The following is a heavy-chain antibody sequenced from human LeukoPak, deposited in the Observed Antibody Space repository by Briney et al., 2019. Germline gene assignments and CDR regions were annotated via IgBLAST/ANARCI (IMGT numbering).Heavy chain of an antibody. CDR2: IWYDGSNK. V-gene: IGHV3-33*01. CDR3: AREGPRGNSQSDY. Sequence: GVSLILSCEASGFTFSSYGMLWVRQAPGMWLDWLALIWYDGSNKYYADSVKGRLTISRDNSKNTLYLQMNSLRAEDTAVYYCAREGPRGNSQSDYWGQGTLVTVSS. D-gene: IGHD2/OR15-2a*01. CDR1: GFTFSSYG. J-gene: IGHJ4*02.